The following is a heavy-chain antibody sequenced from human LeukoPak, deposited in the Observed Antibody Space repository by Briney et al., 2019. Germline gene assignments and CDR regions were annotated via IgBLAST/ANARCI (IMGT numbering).Heavy chain of an antibody. Sequence: ASVTVSFKASGYTFTRYDINWVRQATGQGLEWMGWMNPNSGNTGYAQKFQGRVTMTRNTSISTAYMELSSLRSEDTAVYYCARAPGSGSPGDYYGMDVWGQGTTVTVSS. V-gene: IGHV1-8*01. J-gene: IGHJ6*02. CDR1: GYTFTRYD. D-gene: IGHD1-26*01. CDR2: MNPNSGNT. CDR3: ARAPGSGSPGDYYGMDV.